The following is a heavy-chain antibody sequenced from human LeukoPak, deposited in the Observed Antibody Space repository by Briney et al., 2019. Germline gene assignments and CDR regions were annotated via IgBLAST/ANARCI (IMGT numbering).Heavy chain of an antibody. V-gene: IGHV3-23*01. CDR1: GFIFSSYA. CDR2: ISGSGGST. Sequence: PGGSLRLSCAASGFIFSSYAMSWVRQAPGKGLEWVSAISGSGGSTYYADSVKGRFTISRDNSKNTLYLQMNSLRAEDTAVYYCAKGSSRLLSGLYYFDYWGQGTLVTVSS. D-gene: IGHD5-12*01. J-gene: IGHJ4*02. CDR3: AKGSSRLLSGLYYFDY.